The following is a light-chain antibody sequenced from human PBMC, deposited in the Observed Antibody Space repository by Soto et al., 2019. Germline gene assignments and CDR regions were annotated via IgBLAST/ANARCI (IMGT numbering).Light chain of an antibody. CDR2: KAS. V-gene: IGKV1-5*03. CDR1: QTIISW. Sequence: DIQMTQSPSTLSGSVGDRVTITCRASQTIISWLAWYQQKPGKAPKLLIYKASTLKSGAPSRFSGSGSGTEFTLTISSLQPDDFATYYCQHYNSYSEAFGQGTKVDIK. J-gene: IGKJ1*01. CDR3: QHYNSYSEA.